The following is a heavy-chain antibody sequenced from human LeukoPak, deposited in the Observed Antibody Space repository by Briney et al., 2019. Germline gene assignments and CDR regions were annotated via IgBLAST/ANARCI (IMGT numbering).Heavy chain of an antibody. J-gene: IGHJ3*02. CDR3: ARGGGQLWFVDDAFDI. Sequence: PSETLSLTCTVSGGSISSYYWSWIRQPPGKGLEWIGYIYYSGSTNYNPSLKSRVTISVDRSKNQFSLKLSSVTAADTAVYYCARGGGQLWFVDDAFDIWGQGTMVTVSS. CDR2: IYYSGST. CDR1: GGSISSYY. V-gene: IGHV4-59*12. D-gene: IGHD5-18*01.